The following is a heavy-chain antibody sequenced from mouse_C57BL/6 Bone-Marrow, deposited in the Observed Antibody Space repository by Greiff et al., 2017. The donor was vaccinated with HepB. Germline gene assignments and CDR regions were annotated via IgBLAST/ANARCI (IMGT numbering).Heavy chain of an antibody. D-gene: IGHD2-4*01. CDR3: GYDYDEAWFAY. CDR2: ISDGGSYT. CDR1: GFTFSSYA. Sequence: EVKLMESGGGLVKPGGSLKLSCAASGFTFSSYAMSWVRQTPEKRLEWVATISDGGSYTYYPDNVKGRFTISRDNAKNNLYLQMSHLKSEDTAMYYCGYDYDEAWFAYWGQGTLVTVSA. J-gene: IGHJ3*01. V-gene: IGHV5-4*03.